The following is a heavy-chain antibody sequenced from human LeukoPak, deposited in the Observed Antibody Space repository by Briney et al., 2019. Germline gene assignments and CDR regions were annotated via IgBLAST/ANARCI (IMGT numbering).Heavy chain of an antibody. Sequence: SLKLSCAGSGITFDDYAMHWVRQAPGKGLGWVSGISWNSGSIGYADSVKGRFTISRDNAKNSLYLQMNSLRAEDTALYYCAKGTTIAGSYYYGMDVWGQGTTVTVSS. J-gene: IGHJ6*02. D-gene: IGHD4-17*01. CDR1: GITFDDYA. CDR3: AKGTTIAGSYYYGMDV. V-gene: IGHV3-9*01. CDR2: ISWNSGSI.